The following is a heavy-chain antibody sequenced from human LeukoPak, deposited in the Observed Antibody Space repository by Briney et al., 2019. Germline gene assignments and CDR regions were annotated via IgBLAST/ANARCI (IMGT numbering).Heavy chain of an antibody. J-gene: IGHJ6*04. CDR3: ARDREVVTAKAQMDV. Sequence: GGSLRLSCAVSGFTVSTNHMSWVRQAPGKGLEWVSVIYNDANTYYTDSVKGRFTISRDNSKNTAFLQMNSLRAEDTAAYYCARDREVVTAKAQMDVWGKGTTVTVSS. D-gene: IGHD2-21*02. V-gene: IGHV3-53*01. CDR1: GFTVSTNH. CDR2: IYNDANT.